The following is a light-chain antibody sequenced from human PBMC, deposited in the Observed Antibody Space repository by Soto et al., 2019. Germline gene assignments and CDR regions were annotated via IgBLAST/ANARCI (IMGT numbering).Light chain of an antibody. CDR2: EVS. CDR1: SSDVGGYNY. J-gene: IGLJ3*02. Sequence: QSVLTQPASVSGSPGQSITISCTGTSSDVGGYNYVSWFQQHPGKAPKLKIYEVSNRPSGVSNRFSGSKSGYTASLTIFELQAEDEADYYCTSFTSSNTWVFGGGTKVTVL. V-gene: IGLV2-14*03. CDR3: TSFTSSNTWV.